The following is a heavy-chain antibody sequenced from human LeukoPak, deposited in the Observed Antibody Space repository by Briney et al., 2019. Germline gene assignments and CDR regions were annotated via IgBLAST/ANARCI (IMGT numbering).Heavy chain of an antibody. Sequence: GGSRRLSCAASGFSFRSYAMHWVRRAPGKGLEYVSGITSRGTDTSYANSVKGRFTISRDNTKNTLYLQMGSLRVEDMAVYYCARGRGTTVTASMDVWGQGTTVTVSS. J-gene: IGHJ6*02. D-gene: IGHD4-17*01. CDR3: ARGRGTTVTASMDV. CDR2: ITSRGTDT. CDR1: GFSFRSYA. V-gene: IGHV3-64*01.